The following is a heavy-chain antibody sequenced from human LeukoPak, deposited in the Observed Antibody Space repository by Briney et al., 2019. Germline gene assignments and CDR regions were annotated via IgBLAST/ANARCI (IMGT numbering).Heavy chain of an antibody. Sequence: PSETLSLTCAVYGGSFSGYYWSWIRQPPGKGLEWIGEINHSGSTNYNPSLKSRVTISVDTSKNQFSLKLSSVTAADTAVYYCAREWGGYVDIVATSYGDAFDIWGQGSMVTVSS. CDR2: INHSGST. D-gene: IGHD5-12*01. CDR1: GGSFSGYY. CDR3: AREWGGYVDIVATSYGDAFDI. V-gene: IGHV4-34*01. J-gene: IGHJ3*02.